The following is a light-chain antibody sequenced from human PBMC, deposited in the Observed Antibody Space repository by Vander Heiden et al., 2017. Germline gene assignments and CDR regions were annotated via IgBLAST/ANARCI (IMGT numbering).Light chain of an antibody. V-gene: IGLV2-23*03. CDR2: EGS. J-gene: IGLJ2*01. CDR1: SSDVGSYNL. CDR3: CSYAGSSTFGV. Sequence: QSALTQPASVSGSPGQSITISCTGTSSDVGSYNLVSWYQQHPGKAPKLMIYEGSKRPSVFSNRFSGSKSGNTASLTISGLQAEDEADYYCCSYAGSSTFGVFGGGTKLTV.